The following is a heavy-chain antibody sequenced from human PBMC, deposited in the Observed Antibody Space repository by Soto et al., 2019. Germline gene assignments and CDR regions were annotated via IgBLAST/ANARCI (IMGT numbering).Heavy chain of an antibody. CDR1: GYSFTSYW. J-gene: IGHJ6*02. Sequence: GESLKISCKGSGYSFTSYWIGWARQMPGKGLEWMGIIYPGDSDTRYSPSFQGQVTISADKSISTAYLQWSSLKASDTAMYYCAASWELSYYYYGMDVWGQGTTVTVSS. CDR2: IYPGDSDT. CDR3: AASWELSYYYYGMDV. D-gene: IGHD1-26*01. V-gene: IGHV5-51*01.